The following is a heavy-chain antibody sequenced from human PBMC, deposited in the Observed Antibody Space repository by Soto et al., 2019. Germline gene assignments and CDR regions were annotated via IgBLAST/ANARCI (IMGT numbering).Heavy chain of an antibody. V-gene: IGHV4-59*01. CDR1: GGSISSYY. J-gene: IGHJ6*02. CDR2: IYYSGST. CDR3: ARDSSEVGATGLYYYYGMDV. Sequence: PSETLSLTCTVSGGSISSYYWSWIRQPPGKGLEWIGYIYYSGSTNYNPSLKSRVTISVDTSKNQFSLKLSSVTAADTAVYYCARDSSEVGATGLYYYYGMDVWGQGTTVTVSS. D-gene: IGHD1-26*01.